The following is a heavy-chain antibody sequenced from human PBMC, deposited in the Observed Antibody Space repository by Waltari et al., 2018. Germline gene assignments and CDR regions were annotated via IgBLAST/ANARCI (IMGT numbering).Heavy chain of an antibody. CDR1: GFTFGNEA. J-gene: IGHJ6*03. Sequence: EVQLLESGGGLVQPGGSLRLSCAASGFTFGNEAMSWFRQAPGMGLELVSVFYSGGTTYYADSVKGRFTISRDNSKNTLYLQMNSLRAEDTAVYYCAKDSSPFLEHRVYYYYYMDVWGKGTTVTVSS. CDR3: AKDSSPFLEHRVYYYYYMDV. D-gene: IGHD3-3*01. V-gene: IGHV3-23*03. CDR2: FYSGGTT.